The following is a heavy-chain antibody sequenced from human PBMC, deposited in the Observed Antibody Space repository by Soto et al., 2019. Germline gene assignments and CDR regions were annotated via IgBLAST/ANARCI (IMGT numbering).Heavy chain of an antibody. CDR2: FHDSGST. CDR3: ARSAGYKFGYVDF. V-gene: IGHV4-39*06. CDR1: GGSMRSRDSY. J-gene: IGHJ4*02. Sequence: EILSVTYTVSGGSMRSRDSYWGRIRQPPGKGLEWIGSFHDSGSTYYNPSLKSRVTISVDTSKNQVVLTMTNMVHVDTATYYCARSAGYKFGYVDFWGQGTLVTVSS. D-gene: IGHD5-18*01.